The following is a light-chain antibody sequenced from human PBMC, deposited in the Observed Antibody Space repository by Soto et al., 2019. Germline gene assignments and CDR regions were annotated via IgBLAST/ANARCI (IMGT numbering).Light chain of an antibody. CDR2: EFS. CDR3: SSYTSSSTYV. V-gene: IGLV2-14*01. J-gene: IGLJ1*01. CDR1: SSDVGGYNY. Sequence: QSFLTQPASVSGSPGQSITISCTGTSSDVGGYNYASWYQQHPGKAPKLMIYEFSNRPSGVSNRFSGSKSGNTASLTISGLQAEDEADYYSSSYTSSSTYVFGTGTKVTVL.